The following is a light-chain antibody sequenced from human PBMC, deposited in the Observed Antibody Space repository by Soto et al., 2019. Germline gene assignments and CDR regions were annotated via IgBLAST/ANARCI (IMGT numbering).Light chain of an antibody. CDR3: VSYTDTDTLV. CDR1: DTDVGQDKS. V-gene: IGLV2-14*01. CDR2: EVT. Sequence: QSVLTQPASVSGSRGQSIIISCVGRDTDVGQDKSVSWYQQGPGQAPKLLIFEVTNRPPGVSKRFSGSRSGNTASLTISGLQPDDEGDYFCVSYTDTDTLVFGTGTKVTVL. J-gene: IGLJ1*01.